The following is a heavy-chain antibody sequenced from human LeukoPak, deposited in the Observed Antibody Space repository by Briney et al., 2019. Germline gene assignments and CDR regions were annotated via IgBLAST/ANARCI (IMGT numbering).Heavy chain of an antibody. CDR2: IGTDGSYI. V-gene: IGHV3-21*01. J-gene: IGHJ3*02. CDR1: GFTFSSHN. CDR3: LPLLSRPYVEDGFDI. Sequence: GGSLRLSCAASGFTFSSHNMNWVRQAPRKGLEWVSSIGTDGSYIFYADSVQGRFTISRDNAKNSLYLQMNSLRAEDTAVYYCLPLLSRPYVEDGFDIWGQGTMVTVSS. D-gene: IGHD2/OR15-2a*01.